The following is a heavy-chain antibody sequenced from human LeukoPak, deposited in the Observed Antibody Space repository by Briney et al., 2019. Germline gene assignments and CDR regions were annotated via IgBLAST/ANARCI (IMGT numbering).Heavy chain of an antibody. CDR3: ARVGDYDSSGYYKGFDY. V-gene: IGHV4-31*03. CDR2: IYYSGST. D-gene: IGHD3-22*01. J-gene: IGHJ4*02. CDR1: GGSISSGGYY. Sequence: SQTLSLTCTVSGGSISSGGYYWSWIRQHPGKGLEWIGYIYYSGSTYYSPSLKSRVTISVDTSKNQFSLKLSSVTAADTAVYYCARVGDYDSSGYYKGFDYWGQGTLVTVSS.